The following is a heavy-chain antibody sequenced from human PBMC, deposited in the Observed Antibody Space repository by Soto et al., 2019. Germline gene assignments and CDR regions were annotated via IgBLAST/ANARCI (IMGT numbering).Heavy chain of an antibody. Sequence: QVQLVESGGGVVQPGRSLRLSCAASGFTFSSYAMHWVRQAPGKGLEWGAVISYDGSNKYYADSVKGRFTISRDNSKNTLYLQMNSLRAEDTAVYYCARVGRLWLYYYYGMDVWGQGTTVTVSS. CDR2: ISYDGSNK. J-gene: IGHJ6*02. V-gene: IGHV3-30-3*01. CDR3: ARVGRLWLYYYYGMDV. CDR1: GFTFSSYA. D-gene: IGHD5-18*01.